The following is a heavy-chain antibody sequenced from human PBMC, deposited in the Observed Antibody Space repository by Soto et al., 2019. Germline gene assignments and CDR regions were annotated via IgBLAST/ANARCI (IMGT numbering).Heavy chain of an antibody. CDR1: GGSISSGGYS. J-gene: IGHJ3*02. Sequence: QLQLQESGSGLVKPSQTLSLTCAVSGGSISSGGYSWSWIRQPPGKGLEWIGYIYHSGSTYYNPSLKVRVTISVDRSKNPCSLKLSSVPAADTAVYYCARHPPLDAFDIWGQGTMVTVSS. CDR2: IYHSGST. CDR3: ARHPPLDAFDI. V-gene: IGHV4-30-2*01.